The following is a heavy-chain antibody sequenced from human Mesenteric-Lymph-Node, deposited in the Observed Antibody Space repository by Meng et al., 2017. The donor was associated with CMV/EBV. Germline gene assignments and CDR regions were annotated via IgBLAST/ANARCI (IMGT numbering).Heavy chain of an antibody. Sequence: FTSYAIHWVRQAPGQGLEWLGWINTNTGNPTYAQGFTGRFVFSLDTSVSTAYLQISSLKAEDTAVYYCARERDKYYDILTGYYQFDYWGQGNLVTVSS. CDR2: INTNTGNP. D-gene: IGHD3-9*01. CDR3: ARERDKYYDILTGYYQFDY. J-gene: IGHJ4*02. V-gene: IGHV7-4-1*02. CDR1: FTSYA.